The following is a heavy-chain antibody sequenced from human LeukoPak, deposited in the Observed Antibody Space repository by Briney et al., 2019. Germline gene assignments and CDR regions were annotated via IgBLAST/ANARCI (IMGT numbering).Heavy chain of an antibody. CDR1: GVSISSRSYY. J-gene: IGHJ1*01. D-gene: IGHD3-22*01. CDR3: GSQFYDSSGYYFQH. V-gene: IGHV4-39*02. Sequence: PSETLSLTCTVSGVSISSRSYYWGWIRQPPGKGLEWIANIYSSGSTYQNPSLKSRVTISVDTSKTHFSLKLSSLTAADTAVYYCGSQFYDSSGYYFQHWGQGTLVTVSS. CDR2: IYSSGST.